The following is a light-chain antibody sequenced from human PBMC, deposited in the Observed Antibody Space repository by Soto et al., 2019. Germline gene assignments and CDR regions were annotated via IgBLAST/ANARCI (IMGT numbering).Light chain of an antibody. Sequence: DIQMTQSPSTLSASVVDRVTITCLASQSISVWLAWYQQKAGKAPNLLIYKASRLESGVPSRFSGSGSETEFTLTISGLQPGDFATYYCQQYNRYSLWTFGQGTKVDIK. CDR2: KAS. J-gene: IGKJ1*01. V-gene: IGKV1-5*03. CDR3: QQYNRYSLWT. CDR1: QSISVW.